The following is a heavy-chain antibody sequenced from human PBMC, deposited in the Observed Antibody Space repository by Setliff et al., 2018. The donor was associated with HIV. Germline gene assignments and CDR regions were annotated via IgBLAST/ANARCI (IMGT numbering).Heavy chain of an antibody. CDR1: GFTFSSYS. CDR2: ISTSGSTT. D-gene: IGHD3-22*01. V-gene: IGHV3-48*04. J-gene: IGHJ5*02. CDR3: ASPAYSSGWYGH. Sequence: GGSLRLSCAASGFTFSSYSMNWVRQAPGKGLEWISYISTSGSTTYYADSVKGRFTISRDNAKNSLYLQMNSLRAEDTAVYYCASPAYSSGWYGHWGQGTLVTVS.